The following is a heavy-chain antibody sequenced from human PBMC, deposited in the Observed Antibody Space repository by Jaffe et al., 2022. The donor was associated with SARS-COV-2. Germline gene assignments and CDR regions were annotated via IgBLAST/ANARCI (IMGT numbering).Heavy chain of an antibody. J-gene: IGHJ6*02. Sequence: QLQLQESGPGLVKPSETLSLTCTVSGGSISSSSYYWGWIRQPPGKGLEWIGSIYYSGSTYYNPSLKSRVTISVDTSKNQFSLKLSSVTAADTAVYYCARGLFSSGEDVWGQGTTVTVSS. D-gene: IGHD3-22*01. CDR2: IYYSGST. CDR1: GGSISSSSYY. V-gene: IGHV4-39*01. CDR3: ARGLFSSGEDV.